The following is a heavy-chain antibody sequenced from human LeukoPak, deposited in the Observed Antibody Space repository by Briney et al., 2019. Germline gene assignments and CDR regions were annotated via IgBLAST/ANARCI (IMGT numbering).Heavy chain of an antibody. D-gene: IGHD5-18*01. CDR2: ISSSSTI. CDR3: ARDGQLNRLDY. CDR1: GFAFTTYN. Sequence: GGSLRLSCAASGFAFTTYNMNWVRQAPGKGLEWVSYISSSSTIYYADSVKGRFTISRDNAKNSLSLQMNSLRAEDTAVYFCARDGQLNRLDYWGQGTLVTVSS. J-gene: IGHJ4*02. V-gene: IGHV3-48*01.